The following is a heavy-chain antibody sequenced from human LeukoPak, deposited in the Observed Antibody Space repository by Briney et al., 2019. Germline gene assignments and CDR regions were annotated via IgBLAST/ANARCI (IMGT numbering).Heavy chain of an antibody. CDR1: GFTFSSYE. D-gene: IGHD5-18*01. Sequence: GGSLRLSCAASGFTFSSYEMNWVRQAPGKGLEWVSYISSSGSTTYYADSVKGRFTISRDNAKNSLYLQMNSLRAEDTAVYYCARDFRGYTYGQRYFDYWGQGTLVTVSS. J-gene: IGHJ4*02. V-gene: IGHV3-48*03. CDR3: ARDFRGYTYGQRYFDY. CDR2: ISSSGSTT.